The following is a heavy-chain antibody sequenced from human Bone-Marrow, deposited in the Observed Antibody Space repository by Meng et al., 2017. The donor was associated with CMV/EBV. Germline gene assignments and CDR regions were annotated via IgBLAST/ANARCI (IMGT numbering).Heavy chain of an antibody. CDR2: IHYTGRA. D-gene: IGHD1-1*01. CDR3: AERGGGY. CDR1: GVPISTHY. J-gene: IGHJ4*02. V-gene: IGHV4-59*11. Sequence: QVQLQQSGPGLVTPSETLSLTCRVSGVPISTHYWSWIRQTPGKGLEWIASIHYTGRADYSPSLKSRVTVSVDTSDSQLSLKLSSVTTADTAMYYCAERGGGYWGQGILVTVSS.